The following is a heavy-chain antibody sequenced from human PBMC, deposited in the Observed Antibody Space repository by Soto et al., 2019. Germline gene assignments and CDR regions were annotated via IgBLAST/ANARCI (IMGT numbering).Heavy chain of an antibody. J-gene: IGHJ4*02. V-gene: IGHV4-59*11. CDR1: GGSISNHY. Sequence: PSETLSLTCSVSGGSISNHYWSWIRQPPGKGLEWIGYIYYNGNTNYIPSLKSRVTMSVDTSRNQISLKLTTVTAADTAVYYCTRANWYSEYWGQGTLVTVSS. D-gene: IGHD7-27*01. CDR3: TRANWYSEY. CDR2: IYYNGNT.